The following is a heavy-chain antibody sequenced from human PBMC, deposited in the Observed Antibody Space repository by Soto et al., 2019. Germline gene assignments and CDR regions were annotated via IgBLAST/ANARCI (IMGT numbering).Heavy chain of an antibody. V-gene: IGHV4-39*01. D-gene: IGHD1-26*01. J-gene: IGHJ5*02. Sequence: KPSETLSLTCTVSGGSISSSSYYWGWIRQPPGRGLEWIGSIYYSGSTYYNPSLKSRVTISVDTSKNQFSLKLSSVTAADTAVYYCARQQEAGSYLVNWFDPWGQGTLVTVSS. CDR1: GGSISSSSYY. CDR2: IYYSGST. CDR3: ARQQEAGSYLVNWFDP.